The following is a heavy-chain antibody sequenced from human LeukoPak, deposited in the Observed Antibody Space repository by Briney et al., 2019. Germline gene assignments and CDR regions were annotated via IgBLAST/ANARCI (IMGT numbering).Heavy chain of an antibody. V-gene: IGHV3-30-3*01. D-gene: IGHD2-8*01. CDR1: GFSFSSYA. CDR2: ISFDGSNA. J-gene: IGHJ3*02. CDR3: ARDHYWLEYCTNGVCPDTFDI. Sequence: GGSLRLSCAASGFSFSSYAMHWVRQAPGKGLEWVAVISFDGSNAFYADSVRGRFTISRDNSKDMFYLQVNSLRAEDTAVYYCARDHYWLEYCTNGVCPDTFDIWGQGTMVTVSS.